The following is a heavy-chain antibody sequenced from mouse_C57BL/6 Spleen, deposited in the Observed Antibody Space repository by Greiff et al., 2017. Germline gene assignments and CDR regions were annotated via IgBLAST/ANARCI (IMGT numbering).Heavy chain of an antibody. D-gene: IGHD1-1*01. CDR3: ARGYSSSYAMDY. CDR1: GYTFTNYW. Sequence: VKLQESGAELVRPGTSVKMSCKASGYTFTNYWIGWAKQRPGHGLEWIGDIYPGGGYTNYNEKFKGKATLTADKSSSTAYMQFSSLTSEDSAIYYCARGYSSSYAMDYWGQGTSVTVSS. V-gene: IGHV1-63*01. CDR2: IYPGGGYT. J-gene: IGHJ4*01.